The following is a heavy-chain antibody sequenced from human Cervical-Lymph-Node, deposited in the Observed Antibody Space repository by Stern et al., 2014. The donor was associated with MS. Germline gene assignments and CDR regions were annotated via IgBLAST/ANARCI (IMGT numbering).Heavy chain of an antibody. V-gene: IGHV1-69*06. Sequence: QVQLLQPGAEVKKPGSSVKVSCKASGGTFSNYAISWVRQAPGEGLEWMGRIIPIFGTTNYEQKFQDRVTITADKSTSTAYMDLSSLRSEDTALYFCAKESYYYHSSGSVSYYYYYGMDVWGQGTTVTVSS. CDR1: GGTFSNYA. J-gene: IGHJ6*02. D-gene: IGHD3-22*01. CDR2: IIPIFGTT. CDR3: AKESYYYHSSGSVSYYYYYGMDV.